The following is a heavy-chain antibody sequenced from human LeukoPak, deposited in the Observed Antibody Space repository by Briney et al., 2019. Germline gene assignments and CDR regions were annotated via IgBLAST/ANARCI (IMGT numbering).Heavy chain of an antibody. Sequence: GGSLRLSCGASGLTVSSYAMSWVRQAPGKGLEWVSSISSSSSYIYYADSVKGRFTISRDNAKNSLYLQMNSLRAEDTAVYYCARDDDYDGNGLDIWGHGTMVTVSS. J-gene: IGHJ3*02. D-gene: IGHD3-16*01. CDR1: GLTVSSYA. V-gene: IGHV3-21*01. CDR2: ISSSSSYI. CDR3: ARDDDYDGNGLDI.